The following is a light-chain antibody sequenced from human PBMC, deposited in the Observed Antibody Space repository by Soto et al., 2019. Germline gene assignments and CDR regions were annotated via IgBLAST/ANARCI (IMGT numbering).Light chain of an antibody. CDR2: LEGSGTY. V-gene: IGLV4-60*02. CDR1: SGHNSYI. J-gene: IGLJ3*02. CDR3: ETWDINTRV. Sequence: QPVLTQSSSASASLGSSVKVTCTLSSGHNSYIIAWHQQQPGKAPRYLMKLEGSGTYNKGSGVPDRFSGSSSGADRYLTISTLQFEDEADYYCETWDINTRVFGGGTQLTVL.